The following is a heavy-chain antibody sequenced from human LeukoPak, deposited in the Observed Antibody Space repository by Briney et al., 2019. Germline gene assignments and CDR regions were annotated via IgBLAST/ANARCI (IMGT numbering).Heavy chain of an antibody. J-gene: IGHJ6*03. Sequence: ASVKVSCKASGYTFTSYDINWVRQATGQGLEWMGWMNPNSGNTGYAQKFQGRVTITRNTSISTAYMELSSLRSEDTAVYYCARGQLLRAAIYYYYMDVWGKGTTVTVSS. V-gene: IGHV1-8*03. D-gene: IGHD5-24*01. CDR1: GYTFTSYD. CDR3: ARGQLLRAAIYYYYMDV. CDR2: MNPNSGNT.